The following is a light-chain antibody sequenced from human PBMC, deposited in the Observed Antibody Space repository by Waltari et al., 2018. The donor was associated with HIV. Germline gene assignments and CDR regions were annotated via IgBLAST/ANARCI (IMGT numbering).Light chain of an antibody. J-gene: IGLJ3*02. CDR3: AVWDDSLRGGV. V-gene: IGLV1-47*01. Sequence: QSVVTPPPSASGTPCQRAVLPCSGRYSIIRRSYVNRYQQVPGTAPKILISTDDQRFSGVPERFSGYKSATSAALAISELRSEDEADYYCAVWDDSLRGGVFGGGTKLTVL. CDR2: TDD. CDR1: YSIIRRSY.